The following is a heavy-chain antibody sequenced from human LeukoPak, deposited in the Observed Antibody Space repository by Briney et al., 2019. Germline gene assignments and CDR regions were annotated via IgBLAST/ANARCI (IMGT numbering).Heavy chain of an antibody. J-gene: IGHJ4*02. Sequence: GGSLRLSCAASGFTFSDYYMSWIRQAPGKGLEWVSYISSSSSYTNYADSVKGRFTISRDNAKNSLYLQMNSLRAEDTAVYYCARTRADYYGSGSYYNYFDYWGQGTLVTVSS. CDR2: ISSSSSYT. CDR1: GFTFSDYY. V-gene: IGHV3-11*03. CDR3: ARTRADYYGSGSYYNYFDY. D-gene: IGHD3-10*01.